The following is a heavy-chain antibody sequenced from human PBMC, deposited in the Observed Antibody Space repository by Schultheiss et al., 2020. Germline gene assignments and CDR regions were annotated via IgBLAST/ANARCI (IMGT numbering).Heavy chain of an antibody. CDR2: IYYSGST. Sequence: SQTLSLTCTVSGGSISSYYWSWIRQPPGKGLEWIGYIYYSGSTNYNPSLKSRVTISVDTSKNQFSLKLSSVTAADTAVYYCARLNIGMKHSSSQINRRQPDAFDIWGQGTMVTVSS. V-gene: IGHV4-59*01. CDR3: ARLNIGMKHSSSQINRRQPDAFDI. D-gene: IGHD6-13*01. J-gene: IGHJ3*02. CDR1: GGSISSYY.